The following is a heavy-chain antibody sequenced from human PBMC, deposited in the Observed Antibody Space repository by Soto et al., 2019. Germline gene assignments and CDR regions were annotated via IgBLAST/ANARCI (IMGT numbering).Heavy chain of an antibody. CDR3: ARGFMTTVYYDYYYGMDV. D-gene: IGHD4-17*01. CDR2: INHSGST. J-gene: IGHJ6*02. Sequence: QVQLQQWGAGLLKPSETLSLTCAVYGGSFSGYYWSWIRQPPGQGLEWIGEINHSGSTNYNPSLKSRVTISVATSKNQFSLKLSSVTAADTAVYYCARGFMTTVYYDYYYGMDVWGQGTTVTVSS. V-gene: IGHV4-34*01. CDR1: GGSFSGYY.